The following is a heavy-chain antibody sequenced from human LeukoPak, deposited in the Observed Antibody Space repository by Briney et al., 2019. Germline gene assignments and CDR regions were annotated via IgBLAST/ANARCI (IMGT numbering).Heavy chain of an antibody. J-gene: IGHJ3*02. Sequence: SETLSLTCSVSGGSISSYYWSWIRQPPGKGLEWIGYIYTSGSTSYNPSLKSRVTISLDMSKNQFSLKLSSVTAADTAMYYCARGYYYDTSGYPDSFDIWGQGTMVTVSS. CDR1: GGSISSYY. CDR3: ARGYYYDTSGYPDSFDI. V-gene: IGHV4-4*09. D-gene: IGHD3-22*01. CDR2: IYTSGST.